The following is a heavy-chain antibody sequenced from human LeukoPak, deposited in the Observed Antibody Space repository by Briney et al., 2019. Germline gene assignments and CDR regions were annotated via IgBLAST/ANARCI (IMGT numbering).Heavy chain of an antibody. CDR2: INPNSGGT. J-gene: IGHJ4*02. CDR3: ATRDVVVAATEHDY. Sequence: ASVKVSCKASGYTFTGYYMHWVRQAPGQGLEWMGWINPNSGGTNYAQKFQGRVTMTRDTSISTAHMELSRLRSGDTAVYYCATRDVVVAATEHDYWGQGTLVTVSS. D-gene: IGHD2-15*01. V-gene: IGHV1-2*02. CDR1: GYTFTGYY.